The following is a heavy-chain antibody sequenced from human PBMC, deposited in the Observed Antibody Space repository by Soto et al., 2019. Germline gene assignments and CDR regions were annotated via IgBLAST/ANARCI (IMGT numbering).Heavy chain of an antibody. D-gene: IGHD3-22*01. J-gene: IGHJ4*02. CDR1: GFTFSSYG. V-gene: IGHV3-33*01. Sequence: QVQLVESGGGVVQPGRSLRLSCAASGFTFSSYGMHWVRQAPGKGLEWVAVIWYDGSNKYYADSVKGRFTISRDNSKNTLYLQMNSLRAEDTAVYYCARGDVSSGYYPFFDYWGQGTLVTVSS. CDR3: ARGDVSSGYYPFFDY. CDR2: IWYDGSNK.